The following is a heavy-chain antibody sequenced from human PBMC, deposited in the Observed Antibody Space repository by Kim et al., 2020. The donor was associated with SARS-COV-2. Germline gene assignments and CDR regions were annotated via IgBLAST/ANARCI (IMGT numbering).Heavy chain of an antibody. CDR1: GGSISSSSYY. Sequence: SETLSLTCTVSGGSISSSSYYWGWIRQPPGKGLEWIGSIYYSGSTYYNPSLKSRVTISVDTSKNQFSLKLSSVTAADTAVYYCARHDSGGGSMYYYYYGMDVWGQGATVTVSS. V-gene: IGHV4-39*01. CDR3: ARHDSGGGSMYYYYYGMDV. CDR2: IYYSGST. J-gene: IGHJ6*02. D-gene: IGHD2-21*01.